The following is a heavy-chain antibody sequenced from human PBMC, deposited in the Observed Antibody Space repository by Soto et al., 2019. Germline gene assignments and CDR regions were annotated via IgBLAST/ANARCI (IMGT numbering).Heavy chain of an antibody. CDR1: GFDFEDFA. CDR2: INSDGTGS. J-gene: IGHJ4*02. D-gene: IGHD3-22*01. CDR3: AKALYYYDSSPLDH. V-gene: IGHV3-43D*04. Sequence: GGSLRLSCAAAGFDFEDFAMHWVRQAPGKGLEWVSLINSDGTGSYYMDSVRGRFTISRDNCKNSLYLQMDRLRPEDTAFYFCAKALYYYDSSPLDHWGQGTRVTVSS.